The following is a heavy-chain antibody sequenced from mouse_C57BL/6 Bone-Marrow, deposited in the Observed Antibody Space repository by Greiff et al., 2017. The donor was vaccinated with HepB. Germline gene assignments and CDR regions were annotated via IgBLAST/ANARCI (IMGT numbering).Heavy chain of an antibody. V-gene: IGHV1-19*01. CDR2: INPYNGGT. Sequence: EVQLQQSGPVLVKPGASVKMSCKASGYTFTDYYMNWVKQSHGKSLEWIGVINPYNGGTSYNQKFKGKATLTVDKSSSTAYMELNSLTSEDSAVYDGARGGRIRRGYYFDYWGQGTTLTVSS. CDR1: GYTFTDYY. D-gene: IGHD5-2*01. CDR3: ARGGRIRRGYYFDY. J-gene: IGHJ2*01.